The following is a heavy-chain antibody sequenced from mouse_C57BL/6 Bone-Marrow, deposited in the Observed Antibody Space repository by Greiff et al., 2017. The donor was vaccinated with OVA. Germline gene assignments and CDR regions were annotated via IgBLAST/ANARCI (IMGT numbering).Heavy chain of an antibody. CDR3: TVYYYGSSYAMDY. CDR1: GFTFSNYW. CDR2: IRLKSDNYAT. Sequence: LQQSGGGLVQPGGSMKLSCVASGFTFSNYWMNWVRQSPEKGLEWVAQIRLKSDNYATHYAESVKGRFTISRDDSKSSVYLQMNNLRAEDTGIYYCTVYYYGSSYAMDYWGQGTSDTVSS. D-gene: IGHD1-1*01. V-gene: IGHV6-3*01. J-gene: IGHJ4*01.